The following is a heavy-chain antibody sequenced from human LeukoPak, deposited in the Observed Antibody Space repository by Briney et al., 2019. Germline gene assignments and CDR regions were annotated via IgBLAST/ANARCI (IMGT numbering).Heavy chain of an antibody. J-gene: IGHJ4*02. V-gene: IGHV3-48*03. CDR1: GFTFSSYE. CDR3: ARDRKYYDSSGYDY. Sequence: GGSLRLSCAASGFTFSSYEMNWVRQAPGKGLEWVSYISSSGSTIYYADSVKCRFTIYRDNAKNSLYLLMNSLRAEDTAVYYCARDRKYYDSSGYDYWGQGTLVTVSS. D-gene: IGHD3-22*01. CDR2: ISSSGSTI.